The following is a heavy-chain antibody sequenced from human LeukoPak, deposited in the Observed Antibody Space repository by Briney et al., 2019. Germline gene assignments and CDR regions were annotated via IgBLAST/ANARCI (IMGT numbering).Heavy chain of an antibody. CDR1: VFTLRSYG. V-gene: IGHV3-30*18. D-gene: IGHD2-2*01. CDR2: ISYDGSNK. CDR3: AKDLVGYYFDY. Sequence: PGRSLRLSCGASVFTLRSYGIHWVRQAPGKGLEWVAVISYDGSNKYYADSVKGRFTISRDNSKNTLYLQMNSLRAEDTAVYYFAKDLVGYYFDYWGQGTLVTVSS. J-gene: IGHJ4*02.